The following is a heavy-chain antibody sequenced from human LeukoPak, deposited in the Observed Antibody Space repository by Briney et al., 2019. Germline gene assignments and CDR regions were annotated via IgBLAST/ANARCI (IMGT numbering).Heavy chain of an antibody. Sequence: PSETLSLTCTVSGGSISSSSYYWGRLRQPPGKGLEWIGSIYYSGSTYYNPSLKSRVTISVDTSKNQFSLKLSSVTAADTAVYYCARHVQQWLVMDVWGQGTTVTVSS. CDR3: ARHVQQWLVMDV. V-gene: IGHV4-39*01. CDR2: IYYSGST. J-gene: IGHJ6*02. D-gene: IGHD6-19*01. CDR1: GGSISSSSYY.